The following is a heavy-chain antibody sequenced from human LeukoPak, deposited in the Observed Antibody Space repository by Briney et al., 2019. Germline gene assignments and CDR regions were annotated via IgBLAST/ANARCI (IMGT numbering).Heavy chain of an antibody. J-gene: IGHJ4*02. CDR1: GGSIRSSNSF. D-gene: IGHD6-19*01. Sequence: SETLSLTCSVSGGSIRSSNSFWGWIRQPPGERLEWIATIYYNGNTYYNPSLQSRVTISVDTSTNQFSLKLNSVIAADTAVYYCARATAVPSSYFFDHWGQGTLVTVSS. CDR2: IYYNGNT. V-gene: IGHV4-39*07. CDR3: ARATAVPSSYFFDH.